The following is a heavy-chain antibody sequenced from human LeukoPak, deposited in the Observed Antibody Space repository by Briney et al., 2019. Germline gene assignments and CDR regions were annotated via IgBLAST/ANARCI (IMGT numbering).Heavy chain of an antibody. V-gene: IGHV3-11*04. Sequence: GGSLRLSCAASGFTFSDYYMNWVRQAPGKGLEWVSYISSSGSTIYYADSVKGRFTISRDNAKKSLYLQMNSLRAEDTAVYYCARVYSSGWSYWGQGTLVTVSS. D-gene: IGHD6-19*01. CDR2: ISSSGSTI. CDR3: ARVYSSGWSY. J-gene: IGHJ4*02. CDR1: GFTFSDYY.